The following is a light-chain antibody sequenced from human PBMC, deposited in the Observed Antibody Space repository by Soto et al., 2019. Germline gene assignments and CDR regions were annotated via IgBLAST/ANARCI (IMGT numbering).Light chain of an antibody. CDR3: QQYNRWPPWT. V-gene: IGKV3-15*01. J-gene: IGKJ1*01. CDR1: QGVSSN. CDR2: GAS. Sequence: EIVMTQSPATLSVSPGERATLSCRASQGVSSNLAWYQHKPGQAPRLLIYGASTRATGIPARFSGSGSGTEFTLTISSLQSEDFAVYYCQQYNRWPPWTFGQGTKVEIK.